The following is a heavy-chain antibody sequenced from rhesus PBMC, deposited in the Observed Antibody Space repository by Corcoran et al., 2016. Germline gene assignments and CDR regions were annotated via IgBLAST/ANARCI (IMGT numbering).Heavy chain of an antibody. CDR1: GFTFSSYE. J-gene: IGHJ4*01. CDR2: ISESGGTT. CDR3: TRDTPRLIYYGSGYTHDY. V-gene: IGHV3-100*02. D-gene: IGHD3-28*01. Sequence: DVQLVESGGGLVKPGGSLRLSCVASGFTFSSYEMHWVRQAPGKGLEWVSVISESGGTTYYADSVNGRFTISRDNAKKSLFLQMHSLRAEDTAVYYCTRDTPRLIYYGSGYTHDYWGQGVLVTVSS.